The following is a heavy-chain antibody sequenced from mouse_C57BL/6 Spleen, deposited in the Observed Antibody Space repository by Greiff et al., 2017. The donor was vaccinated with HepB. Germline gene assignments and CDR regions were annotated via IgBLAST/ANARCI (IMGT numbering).Heavy chain of an antibody. D-gene: IGHD2-1*01. CDR1: GYTFTNYW. CDR3: ARGTGNHGNYYAMDY. J-gene: IGHJ4*01. V-gene: IGHV1-63*01. Sequence: VQLQQSGAELVRPGTSVKMSCKASGYTFTNYWIGWAKQRPGHGLEWIGDIYPGGGYTNYNEKFKGKATLTADKSSSTAYMQFSSLTSEDSAIYYSARGTGNHGNYYAMDYWGQGTSVTVSS. CDR2: IYPGGGYT.